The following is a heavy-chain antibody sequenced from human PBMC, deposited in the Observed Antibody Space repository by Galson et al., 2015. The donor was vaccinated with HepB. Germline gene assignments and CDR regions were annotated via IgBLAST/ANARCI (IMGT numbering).Heavy chain of an antibody. Sequence: SLRLSCAASGFTFSAYSMNWVRQAPGKGLEWISSITSSSTYIYYADSVKGRFTISRDNAKNSLYLQMNSLRAEDTALYYCASSPYYGSGSYYTLNHYYYYYMDVWGKGTTVTVSS. J-gene: IGHJ6*03. CDR1: GFTFSAYS. CDR2: ITSSSTYI. V-gene: IGHV3-21*01. CDR3: ASSPYYGSGSYYTLNHYYYYYMDV. D-gene: IGHD3-10*01.